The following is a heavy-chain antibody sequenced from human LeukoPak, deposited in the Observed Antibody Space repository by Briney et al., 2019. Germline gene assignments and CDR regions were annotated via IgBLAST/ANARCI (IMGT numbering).Heavy chain of an antibody. CDR3: ARGNTYSSGWSFDY. V-gene: IGHV4-38-2*02. D-gene: IGHD6-19*01. Sequence: SETLSLTCTVSGYSISSGYYWGWIRQPLGKGLEWIGSIYHSGSTYYNPSLKSRVTMSVDTSKNQFSLKLSSVTAADTAVYYCARGNTYSSGWSFDYWGQGTLVTVSS. CDR1: GYSISSGYY. J-gene: IGHJ4*02. CDR2: IYHSGST.